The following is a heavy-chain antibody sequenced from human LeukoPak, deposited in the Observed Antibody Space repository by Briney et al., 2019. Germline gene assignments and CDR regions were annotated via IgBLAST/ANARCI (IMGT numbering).Heavy chain of an antibody. CDR2: LSYDGSNK. D-gene: IGHD3-10*01. V-gene: IGHV3-30-3*01. CDR3: ARGVMVREANWFDP. CDR1: GFTFSSYA. Sequence: GGSLRLSCAASGFTFSSYAMHWVRQAPGKGLEWVAVLSYDGSNKYYADSVKGRFTISRDNSKNTLYLQMNSLRAEDTAVYYCARGVMVREANWFDPWGQGTLVTVSS. J-gene: IGHJ5*02.